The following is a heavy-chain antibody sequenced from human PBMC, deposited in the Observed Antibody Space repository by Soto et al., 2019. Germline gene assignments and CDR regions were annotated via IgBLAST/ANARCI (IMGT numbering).Heavy chain of an antibody. CDR3: VRGSPSGHTDY. CDR1: GGSFSVYY. Sequence: SETLSLTCAVYGGSFSVYYWTWIRQPPGKGLEWIGEINHSGSTNYNPSLKSRVTISVDTSKNQFSLKLSSVTAADTAVYYCVRGSPSGHTDYWGQGTLVTVSS. D-gene: IGHD5-12*01. V-gene: IGHV4-34*01. J-gene: IGHJ4*02. CDR2: INHSGST.